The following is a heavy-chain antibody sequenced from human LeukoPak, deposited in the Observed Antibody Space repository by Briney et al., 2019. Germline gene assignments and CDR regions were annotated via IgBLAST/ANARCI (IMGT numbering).Heavy chain of an antibody. Sequence: SETLSLTCTVSGGSISSYYWSWIRQPPGKGLEWIGYVNYSGSTTYNPSLKSRVTISVDTPKNQFSLKLSSVTPADTAVYYCARAPYRSGFYFFDHWGQGTLVTASS. J-gene: IGHJ4*02. CDR1: GGSISSYY. D-gene: IGHD2-15*01. V-gene: IGHV4-59*01. CDR2: VNYSGST. CDR3: ARAPYRSGFYFFDH.